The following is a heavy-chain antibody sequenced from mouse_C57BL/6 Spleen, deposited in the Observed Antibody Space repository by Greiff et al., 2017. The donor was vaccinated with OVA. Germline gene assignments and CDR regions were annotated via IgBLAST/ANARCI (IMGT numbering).Heavy chain of an antibody. CDR1: GFTFSDYY. V-gene: IGHV5-16*01. CDR3: AREGDYSNFYAMDY. J-gene: IGHJ4*01. CDR2: INYDGSST. D-gene: IGHD2-5*01. Sequence: DVQLVESEGGLVQPGSSMKLSCTASGFTFSDYYMAWVRQVPEKGLEWVANINYDGSSTYYLDSLKSRFIISRDNAKNILYLQMSSLKSEDTATNYCAREGDYSNFYAMDYWGQGTSVTVSS.